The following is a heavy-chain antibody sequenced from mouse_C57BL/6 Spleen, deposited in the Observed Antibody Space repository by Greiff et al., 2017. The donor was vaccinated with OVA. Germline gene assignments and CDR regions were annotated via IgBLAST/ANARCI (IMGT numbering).Heavy chain of an antibody. CDR1: GYTFTSYW. CDR3: ARAGSSLYYAMDY. J-gene: IGHJ4*01. D-gene: IGHD1-1*01. V-gene: IGHV1-55*01. Sequence: QVHVKQPGAELVKPGASVKMSCKASGYTFTSYWITWVKQRPGQGLEWIGDIYPGSGSTNYNEKFKSKATLTVDTSSSTAYMQLSSLTSEDSAVYYCARAGSSLYYAMDYWGQGTSVTVSS. CDR2: IYPGSGST.